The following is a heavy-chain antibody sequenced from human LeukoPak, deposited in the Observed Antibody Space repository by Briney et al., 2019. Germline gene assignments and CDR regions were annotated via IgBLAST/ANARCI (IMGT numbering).Heavy chain of an antibody. CDR2: IKTDGSEK. CDR1: GFTFSNYW. D-gene: IGHD5-12*01. CDR3: ARHSGLRAVDY. V-gene: IGHV3-7*01. J-gene: IGHJ4*02. Sequence: GGSLRLSCATSGFTFSNYWMTWLRQAPGKGLEWLTQIKTDGSEKYYVDSVKGRFTISRDNAKNSLYLQMNSLRAEDTAVYFCARHSGLRAVDYWGQGTLVTVSS.